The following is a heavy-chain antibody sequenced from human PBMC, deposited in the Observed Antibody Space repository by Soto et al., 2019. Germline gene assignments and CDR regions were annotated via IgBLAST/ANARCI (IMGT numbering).Heavy chain of an antibody. V-gene: IGHV3-48*02. CDR2: ISSSIATI. Sequence: EVQLAESGGGLVQPGGSLRLSCAASGFTFSNYGMNWVRQAPGKGLAWVSYISSSIATIQYADSVKGRFTISRDNAKNSLYLQMNSLRDEDTAVYYCARGGAARPDYWGQGTLVTVSS. CDR3: ARGGAARPDY. D-gene: IGHD6-6*01. J-gene: IGHJ4*02. CDR1: GFTFSNYG.